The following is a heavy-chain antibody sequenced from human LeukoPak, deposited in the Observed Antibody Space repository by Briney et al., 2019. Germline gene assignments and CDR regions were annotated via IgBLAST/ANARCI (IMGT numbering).Heavy chain of an antibody. CDR3: AKGPVVPAAAYYFGY. D-gene: IGHD2-2*01. Sequence: GGSLRLSCAASGFTFSNYAMSWVRQAPGKGLEWVSALSGSGNNTYYADSVKGRFTISRDNSKNTLYLQMNSLRAEDTAVYYCAKGPVVPAAAYYFGYWGQGTLVSVSS. CDR1: GFTFSNYA. V-gene: IGHV3-23*01. J-gene: IGHJ4*02. CDR2: LSGSGNNT.